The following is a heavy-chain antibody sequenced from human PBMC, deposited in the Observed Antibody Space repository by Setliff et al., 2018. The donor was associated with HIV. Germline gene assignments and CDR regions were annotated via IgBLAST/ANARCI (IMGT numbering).Heavy chain of an antibody. J-gene: IGHJ4*02. V-gene: IGHV3-23*01. CDR1: GFTFSTYA. D-gene: IGHD6-13*01. CDR3: SKVRPRQLVSAKPPYFFDY. CDR2: ISGSGDTT. Sequence: GGSLRLSCAASGFTFSTYAMTWVRQAPGRGLEWVSVISGSGDTTYYSDSVKGRFTISRDNSKNTVYLQMSSLRADDTAVYYCSKVRPRQLVSAKPPYFFDYWGQGTLVTVSS.